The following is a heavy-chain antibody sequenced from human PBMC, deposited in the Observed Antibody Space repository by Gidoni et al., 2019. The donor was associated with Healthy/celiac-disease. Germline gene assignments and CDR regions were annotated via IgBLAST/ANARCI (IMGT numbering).Heavy chain of an antibody. CDR2: IKQDGSEK. CDR3: ARDIGNYYDSSRDAFDI. CDR1: GFTFSSYW. V-gene: IGHV3-7*01. Sequence: EVQLVESGGGLVQPGGSLRLSCAASGFTFSSYWMSWVRQGPGKGLEWGAKIKQDGSEKYYVDSVKGRFTISRDNAKNSMYLQMNSLRAEDTAVYYCARDIGNYYDSSRDAFDIWGQGTMVTVSS. D-gene: IGHD3-22*01. J-gene: IGHJ3*02.